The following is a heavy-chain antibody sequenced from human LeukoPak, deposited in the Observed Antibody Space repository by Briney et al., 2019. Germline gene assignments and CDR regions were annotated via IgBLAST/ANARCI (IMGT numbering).Heavy chain of an antibody. Sequence: PGGSLRLSCAASGFTFTNYWMSWVRQAPGKGLELVANIKQDRSEKYYVDSVKGRFTISRDNAKNSLYLQMNSLRAEDTAVYYCANIWFGSIGGQGTLVTVSS. CDR3: ANIWFGSI. CDR1: GFTFTNYW. CDR2: IKQDRSEK. J-gene: IGHJ4*02. D-gene: IGHD3-10*01. V-gene: IGHV3-7*01.